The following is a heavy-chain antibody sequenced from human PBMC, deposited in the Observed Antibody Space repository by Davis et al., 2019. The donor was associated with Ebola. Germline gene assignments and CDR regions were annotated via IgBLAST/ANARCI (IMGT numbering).Heavy chain of an antibody. D-gene: IGHD3-10*01. Sequence: AASVKVSCKASGYTFTNYGITWVRQAPGQGLEWMGWINPHNGNTNYAQNVQGRVIMTSDTATTTAYMEVGSLRSDDTAVYYCARGITMVRGDTPNDYWGQGTLVTVSS. CDR3: ARGITMVRGDTPNDY. CDR1: GYTFTNYG. V-gene: IGHV1-18*04. CDR2: INPHNGNT. J-gene: IGHJ4*02.